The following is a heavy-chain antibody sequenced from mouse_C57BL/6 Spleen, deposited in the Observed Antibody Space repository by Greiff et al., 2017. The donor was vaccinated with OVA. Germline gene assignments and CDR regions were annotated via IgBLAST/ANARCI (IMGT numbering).Heavy chain of an antibody. CDR3: ARSGYSKGGYFDY. D-gene: IGHD2-5*01. J-gene: IGHJ2*01. V-gene: IGHV1-80*01. Sequence: QVQLKQSGAELVKPGASVKISCKASGYAFSSYWMNWVKQRPGKGLEWIGQIYPGDGDPNYNGKFKGKATLTADKSSSTAYMQLSSLTSEDSAVYFCARSGYSKGGYFDYWGQGTTLTVSS. CDR2: IYPGDGDP. CDR1: GYAFSSYW.